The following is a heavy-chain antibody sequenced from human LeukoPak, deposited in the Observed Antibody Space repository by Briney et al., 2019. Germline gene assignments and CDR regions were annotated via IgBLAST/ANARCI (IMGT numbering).Heavy chain of an antibody. CDR3: ARPAVSGWSLDY. CDR1: GFTVSSNY. CDR2: IYSGGST. D-gene: IGHD6-19*01. Sequence: GGSLRLSCAASGFTVSSNYMSWVRQAPGKGLEWVSVIYSGGSTYYADSVKGRFTISRDNSKNTLYLQMNSLRAEDTAVYYCARPAVSGWSLDYWGQGTLVTVPS. J-gene: IGHJ4*02. V-gene: IGHV3-53*01.